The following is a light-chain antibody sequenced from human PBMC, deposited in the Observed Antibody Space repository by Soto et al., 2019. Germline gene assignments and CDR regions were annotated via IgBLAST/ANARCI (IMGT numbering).Light chain of an antibody. CDR3: QQYNNWPHLYT. Sequence: EIVMTQSPATLSVSPGERATLSCRASQSVSSILAWYQQKPGQAPRLLIYGASTRATGIPARFSGSGSGTEFTLTISSLQSEDFAVYYCQQYNNWPHLYTFGQGTKLEIK. J-gene: IGKJ2*01. CDR2: GAS. CDR1: QSVSSI. V-gene: IGKV3-15*01.